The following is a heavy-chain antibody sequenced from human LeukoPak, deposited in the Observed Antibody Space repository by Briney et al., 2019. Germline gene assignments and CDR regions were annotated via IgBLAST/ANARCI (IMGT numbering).Heavy chain of an antibody. D-gene: IGHD2-15*01. Sequence: SETLSLTCTVSGGSISSGGYYWSWIRQHPGKGLEWIGYIYYSGSTYYDPSLKSRVTISVDTSKNQFSLKLSSVTAADTAVYYCARIPSYCSGGSCYYFDYWGQGTLVTVSS. CDR2: IYYSGST. V-gene: IGHV4-31*03. CDR3: ARIPSYCSGGSCYYFDY. J-gene: IGHJ4*02. CDR1: GGSISSGGYY.